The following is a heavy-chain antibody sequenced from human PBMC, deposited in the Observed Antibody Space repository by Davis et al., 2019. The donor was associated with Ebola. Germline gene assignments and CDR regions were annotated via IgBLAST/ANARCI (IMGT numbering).Heavy chain of an antibody. J-gene: IGHJ6*02. CDR2: IRSKANSYAT. CDR1: GFTFSGSA. Sequence: GESLKISCAASGFTFSGSAMHWVRQASGKGLEWVGRIRSKANSYATAYAASVKGRFTISRDDSKNTAYLQMNSLRAEDTAVYYCARDRRPGIAVAGTGDYYYYGMDVWGQGTTVTVSS. CDR3: ARDRRPGIAVAGTGDYYYYGMDV. D-gene: IGHD6-19*01. V-gene: IGHV3-73*01.